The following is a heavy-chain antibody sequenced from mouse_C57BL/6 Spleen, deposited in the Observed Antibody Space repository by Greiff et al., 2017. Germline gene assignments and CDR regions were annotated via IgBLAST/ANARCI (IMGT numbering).Heavy chain of an antibody. CDR2: INPSSGYT. Sequence: VQLQQSGAELARPGASVKMSCKASGYTFTSYTMHWVKQRPGQGLEWIGYINPSSGYTKYNQKFKDKATLTADKSSSTAYMQLSSLTSEDSAVYYCARSRDSSGYLFAYWGQGTLVTVSA. V-gene: IGHV1-4*01. CDR3: ARSRDSSGYLFAY. J-gene: IGHJ3*01. CDR1: GYTFTSYT. D-gene: IGHD3-2*02.